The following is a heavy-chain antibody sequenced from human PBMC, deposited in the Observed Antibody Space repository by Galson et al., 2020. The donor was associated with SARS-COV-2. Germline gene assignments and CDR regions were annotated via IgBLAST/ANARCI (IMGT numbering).Heavy chain of an antibody. Sequence: GESLKISCAASGFMFSDYWMHWVHQAPGQGLEWVSRFSGDGSRATYAGSLKGRFTTPRDNAKSTMYLQMNSLRAEDTAVYFCARDLTGYCSRYSCFYGMDVWGQGTTVTVSS. CDR3: ARDLTGYCSRYSCFYGMDV. J-gene: IGHJ6*02. V-gene: IGHV3-74*03. D-gene: IGHD2-2*01. CDR2: FSGDGSRA. CDR1: GFMFSDYW.